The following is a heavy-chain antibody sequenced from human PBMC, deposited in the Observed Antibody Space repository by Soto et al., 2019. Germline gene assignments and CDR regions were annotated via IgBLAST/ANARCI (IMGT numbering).Heavy chain of an antibody. CDR1: GYTFTSYG. V-gene: IGHV1-18*01. CDR2: INAYNGNT. J-gene: IGHJ6*02. CDR3: ARDQWLGEYYYGMDV. D-gene: IGHD3-10*01. Sequence: GASVKVSCKASGYTFTSYGISWVRQAPGQGLEWMGWINAYNGNTNYAQKLQGRVTMTRDTSTSTAYMELSSLRSEDTAVYYCARDQWLGEYYYGMDVWGQGTTVTVSS.